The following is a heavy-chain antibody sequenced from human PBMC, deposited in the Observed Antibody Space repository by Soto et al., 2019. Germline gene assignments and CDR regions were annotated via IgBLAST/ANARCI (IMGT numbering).Heavy chain of an antibody. CDR2: IYYSGPT. J-gene: IGHJ5*02. D-gene: IGHD3-9*01. CDR1: GGSTRNYF. CDR3: ARYVNPYDTAVWVDP. Sequence: QVQLQESGPGLVTPSETLSLTCTVSGGSTRNYFWSWIRQPPGQGLEWIGCIYYSGPTNYNSSLKSRVTISLATSKTQFSLRLRSVTSADTAVYYCARYVNPYDTAVWVDPWGQGTLVTVSS. V-gene: IGHV4-59*01.